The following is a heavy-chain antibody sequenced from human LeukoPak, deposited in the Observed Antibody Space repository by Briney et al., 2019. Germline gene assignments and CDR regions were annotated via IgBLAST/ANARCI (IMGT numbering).Heavy chain of an antibody. D-gene: IGHD2-21*02. J-gene: IGHJ4*02. Sequence: ASVKVSCKAPGYTFTNYDISWVRQAPGQGLEWMGWISAYNGETNYEQKVQGRVTMTTDTSTNTAYMELRSLRSDDTAVYYCARGRGDLDYWGQGTLVTVSS. CDR2: ISAYNGET. CDR1: GYTFTNYD. V-gene: IGHV1-18*01. CDR3: ARGRGDLDY.